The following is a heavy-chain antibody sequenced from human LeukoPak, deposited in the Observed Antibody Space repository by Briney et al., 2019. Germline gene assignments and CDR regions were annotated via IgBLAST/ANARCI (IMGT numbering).Heavy chain of an antibody. Sequence: GGSLRLSCAASGFTFDDYAMHWVRQAPGKGLEWVSGISWNSGSIGYADSVKGRFTISRDNAKNSLYLQMNSLRAEDTALYYCAKDISSAGFYDGMDVWGQGTTVTVSS. D-gene: IGHD6-6*01. CDR2: ISWNSGSI. V-gene: IGHV3-9*01. CDR1: GFTFDDYA. J-gene: IGHJ6*02. CDR3: AKDISSAGFYDGMDV.